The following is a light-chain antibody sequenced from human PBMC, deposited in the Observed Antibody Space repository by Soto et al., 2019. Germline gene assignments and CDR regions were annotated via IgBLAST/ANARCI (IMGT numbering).Light chain of an antibody. J-gene: IGKJ5*01. Sequence: EIVLTQSPDTLSVSRGGISTLCCRSSQRITTRLAWYQQKPGQPPRLLISGASVRASGVPVRITGSGSGTDFTLTISRLEPEDFAVYYCQHYGGSPITFGLGTRLEI. CDR2: GAS. CDR3: QHYGGSPIT. CDR1: QRITTR. V-gene: IGKV3-20*01.